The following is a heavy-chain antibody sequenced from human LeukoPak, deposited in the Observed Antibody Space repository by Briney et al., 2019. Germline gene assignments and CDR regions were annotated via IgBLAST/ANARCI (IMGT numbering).Heavy chain of an antibody. Sequence: SETLSLTCAVYGGSFTGYYWRWIRQPPGKGLEWIGEVNRGGSTRYNPSLKSRVTISVDPSTNQFFLKLTSVTAADTAVYYCAKVIATIRNFDYWGQGTLVTVSS. D-gene: IGHD5-24*01. CDR1: GGSFTGYY. V-gene: IGHV4-34*01. CDR3: AKVIATIRNFDY. J-gene: IGHJ4*02. CDR2: VNRGGST.